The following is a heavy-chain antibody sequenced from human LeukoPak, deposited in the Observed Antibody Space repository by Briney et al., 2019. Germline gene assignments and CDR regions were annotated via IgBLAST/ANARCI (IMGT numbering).Heavy chain of an antibody. D-gene: IGHD1-26*01. CDR1: GYTFSSYG. J-gene: IGHJ3*02. CDR3: ARVNQWELRGAFEN. Sequence: GASVKVSCRASGYTFSSYGITWVRQAPGQGLEWMGWITAYNGNTNYPQKFQARVTMTTDTSTNTAYMELRTLTSDDTAVYYCARVNQWELRGAFENWGQGTLVTVSS. CDR2: ITAYNGNT. V-gene: IGHV1-18*01.